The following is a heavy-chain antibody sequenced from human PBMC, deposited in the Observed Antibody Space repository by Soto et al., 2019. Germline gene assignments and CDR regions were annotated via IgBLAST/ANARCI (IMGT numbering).Heavy chain of an antibody. J-gene: IGHJ6*03. CDR2: ISAYNGDT. CDR1: GYSFTNYG. V-gene: IGHV1-18*01. D-gene: IGHD6-19*01. CDR3: ARDRGVAPPVAGNTHYYYYMDV. Sequence: QDQLVQSGGEVKKPGASVKVSCKASGYSFTNYGITWVRQAPGQGFEWMGWISAYNGDTNYAQKLQGRVTMTTDASTSTAYLKLRSLRSDDPAVYYCARDRGVAPPVAGNTHYYYYMDVWGKGTTVTVSS.